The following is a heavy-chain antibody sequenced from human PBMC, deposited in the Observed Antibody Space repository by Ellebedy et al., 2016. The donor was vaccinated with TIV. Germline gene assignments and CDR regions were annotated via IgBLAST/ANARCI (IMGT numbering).Heavy chain of an antibody. D-gene: IGHD5/OR15-5a*01. V-gene: IGHV3-23*01. CDR3: AKALQVYSVYVGWLDP. Sequence: GESLKISCAASGFTFNTYAMNWVRQAPGKGLEWVSTISDSGASTYYTDSVKGRFTISRDNSKNTLYLQMNSLRAEDTAVYYCAKALQVYSVYVGWLDPWGQGTLVTVSS. CDR1: GFTFNTYA. CDR2: ISDSGAST. J-gene: IGHJ5*02.